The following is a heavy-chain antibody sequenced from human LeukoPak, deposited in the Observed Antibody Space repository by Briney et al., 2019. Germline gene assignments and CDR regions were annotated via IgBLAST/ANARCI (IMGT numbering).Heavy chain of an antibody. V-gene: IGHV4-39*01. CDR1: GGSISSSSYY. CDR3: VRPSTGYGMDV. CDR2: FYYTGTT. D-gene: IGHD2-2*01. Sequence: SEPLSLTCTVSGGSISSSSYYWGWIRQPPGKGLEWIGSFYYTGTTYYNPSLESRVTIPVDTSKNQFSLKLNSVTAADTAVYYCVRPSTGYGMDVWGPGATVTVSS. J-gene: IGHJ6*02.